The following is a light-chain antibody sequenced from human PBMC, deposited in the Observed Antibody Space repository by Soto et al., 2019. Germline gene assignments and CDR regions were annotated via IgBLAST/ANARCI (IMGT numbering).Light chain of an antibody. CDR2: KAS. CDR3: QQYNSYSWT. Sequence: DIQMTQSPSTLSASVGDRVAITCLASQSISSWLAWYQQKPVKAPKLLIYKASSLESGVPSRFSGSGSGTEFTLTISSLQPDDFATYYCQQYNSYSWTFGQGSKV. V-gene: IGKV1-5*03. CDR1: QSISSW. J-gene: IGKJ1*01.